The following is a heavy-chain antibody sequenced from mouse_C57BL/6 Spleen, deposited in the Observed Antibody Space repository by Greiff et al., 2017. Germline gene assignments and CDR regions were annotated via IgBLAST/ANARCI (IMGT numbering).Heavy chain of an antibody. D-gene: IGHD1-1*01. V-gene: IGHV7-3*01. CDR2: IRNKANGYTT. Sequence: EVMLVESGGGLVQPGGSLSLSCAASGFTFTDYYMSWVRQPPGKALEWLGFIRNKANGYTTEYSASVKGRFTISRDNSQSILYLQMNALRAEDSATYYCARYTPLYYGISSWFDYWGQGTTLTVSS. CDR1: GFTFTDYY. J-gene: IGHJ2*01. CDR3: ARYTPLYYGISSWFDY.